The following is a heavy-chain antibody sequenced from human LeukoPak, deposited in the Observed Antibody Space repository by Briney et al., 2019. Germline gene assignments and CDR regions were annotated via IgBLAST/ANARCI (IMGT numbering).Heavy chain of an antibody. CDR3: AKGKASGWYIVDY. CDR2: ISGSGGST. Sequence: GGSLRLSCAASGFTFSNYAMHWVRQAPGKGLEWVSAISGSGGSTYYADSVKGRFTISRDNSKNTLYLQMNSLRAEDTAVCYCAKGKASGWYIVDYWGQGTLVTVSS. D-gene: IGHD6-19*01. CDR1: GFTFSNYA. J-gene: IGHJ4*02. V-gene: IGHV3-23*01.